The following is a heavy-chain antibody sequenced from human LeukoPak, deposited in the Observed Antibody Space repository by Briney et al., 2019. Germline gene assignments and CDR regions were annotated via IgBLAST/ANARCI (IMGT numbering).Heavy chain of an antibody. V-gene: IGHV3-11*01. CDR2: IAYDGDTK. D-gene: IGHD5-24*01. CDR1: RFVFTNYY. J-gene: IGHJ5*01. Sequence: GGSLRLSCEASRFVFTNYYMSWVRQAPGKGLDWIATIAYDGDTKYYADSAEGRFTISRDNAKNSSSLQMNSLRAEDTAVYFCARAGTYDGYKVLDSWGQGTLVTVSS. CDR3: ARAGTYDGYKVLDS.